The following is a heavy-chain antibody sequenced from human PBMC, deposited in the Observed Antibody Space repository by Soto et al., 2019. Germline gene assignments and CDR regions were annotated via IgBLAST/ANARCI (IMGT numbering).Heavy chain of an antibody. CDR1: GGSISSGAYY. Sequence: SETLSLTCTVSGGSISSGAYYWSWIRQHPGKGLEWIGYIYYSGSTYYNPSLKSRVTISVDTSKNQFSLKLSSVTAADTAVYYCARGTWRYYGSGSYSYLDYWGQGTLVTVSS. V-gene: IGHV4-31*03. CDR3: ARGTWRYYGSGSYSYLDY. CDR2: IYYSGST. D-gene: IGHD3-10*01. J-gene: IGHJ4*02.